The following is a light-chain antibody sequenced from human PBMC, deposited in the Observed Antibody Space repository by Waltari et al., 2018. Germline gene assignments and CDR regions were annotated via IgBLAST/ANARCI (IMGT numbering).Light chain of an antibody. CDR3: QHRSSWTPEKYT. CDR1: QSVSNS. V-gene: IGKV3-11*01. CDR2: DSS. Sequence: EIVLTQSPATLSLSPGERATLSCRASQSVSNSLAWYQQKPGQAPRLLIYDSSNRATGIPARFSGSGSGTDFTLTISSLEPEDFAVYFCQHRSSWTPEKYTFGQGTKLEIK. J-gene: IGKJ2*01.